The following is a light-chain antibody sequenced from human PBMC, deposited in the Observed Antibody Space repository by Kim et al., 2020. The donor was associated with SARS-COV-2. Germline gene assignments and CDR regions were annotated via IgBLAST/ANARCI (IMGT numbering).Light chain of an antibody. CDR1: QSVSSN. Sequence: EIVMTQSPATLSVSPGERATLSCRASQSVSSNLAWYQQKPGQAPRLLIYGASTRATGIPARFSGSESGTEFTLTISSLQSEDFAVYYCQQYNNWPRTFGQGTKLEI. J-gene: IGKJ2*01. V-gene: IGKV3-15*01. CDR3: QQYNNWPRT. CDR2: GAS.